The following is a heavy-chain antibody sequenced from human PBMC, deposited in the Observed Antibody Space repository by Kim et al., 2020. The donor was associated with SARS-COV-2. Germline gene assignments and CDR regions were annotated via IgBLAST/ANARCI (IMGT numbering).Heavy chain of an antibody. CDR2: MNPNSGNT. CDR1: GYTFTSYD. J-gene: IGHJ6*02. D-gene: IGHD3-3*01. Sequence: ASVKVSCKASGYTFTSYDINWVRQATGQGLEWMGWMNPNSGNTGYAQKFQGRVTMTRNTSLSTAYMELSSLRSEDTAVYYCARVPAAGTIFGVVIKGYYGMDVWAEGTTVTVSS. CDR3: ARVPAAGTIFGVVIKGYYGMDV. V-gene: IGHV1-8*01.